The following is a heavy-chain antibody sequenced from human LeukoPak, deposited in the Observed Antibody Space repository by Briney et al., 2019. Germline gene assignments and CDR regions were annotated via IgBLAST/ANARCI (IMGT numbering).Heavy chain of an antibody. CDR1: GFTFSSYS. V-gene: IGHV3-21*01. D-gene: IGHD2-15*01. CDR3: ARVGCRGGSCSSRGDYYYGMDV. J-gene: IGHJ6*02. Sequence: PGGSLRLSCAASGFTFSSYSMSWVRRAPGKGLEWVSSIGSSGSYISSPDSVKGRFTISRDNTKNALFLQMNSLRGEDTAVYYCARVGCRGGSCSSRGDYYYGMDVWGQGTTVTVSS. CDR2: IGSSGSYI.